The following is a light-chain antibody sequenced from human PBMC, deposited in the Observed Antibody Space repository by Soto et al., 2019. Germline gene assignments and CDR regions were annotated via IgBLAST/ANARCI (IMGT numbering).Light chain of an antibody. Sequence: EIVLTQSPATLSLSPGERATLSCRASQSVSSYLAWYQQKPVQAPRLLIYDASNRATGIPARFSGSGSGPDFTLTISSLEPEDFAVYYSQQRSNWPLTFGGGTTVEIK. CDR1: QSVSSY. J-gene: IGKJ4*01. V-gene: IGKV3-11*01. CDR3: QQRSNWPLT. CDR2: DAS.